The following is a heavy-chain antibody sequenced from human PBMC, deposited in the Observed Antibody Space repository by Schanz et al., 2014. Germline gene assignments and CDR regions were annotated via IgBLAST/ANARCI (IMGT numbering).Heavy chain of an antibody. V-gene: IGHV3-23*01. D-gene: IGHD2-15*01. J-gene: IGHJ4*02. Sequence: EVQLLESGGGLVQPGGSLRLSCAASGFTFRNYGMSWVRQAPGQGLEWVSAISGSGGSTYYADSVKGRFTISRDNSKNTLYLQINNLRAEDTAVYYCAAENWWTIEKWGQGTLVTVSS. CDR3: AAENWWTIEK. CDR2: ISGSGGST. CDR1: GFTFRNYG.